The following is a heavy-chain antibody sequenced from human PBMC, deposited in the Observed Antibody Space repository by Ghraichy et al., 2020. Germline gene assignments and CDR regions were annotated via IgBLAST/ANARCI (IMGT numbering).Heavy chain of an antibody. Sequence: GGSLRLSCAASGFTFSSYGMHWVRQAPGKGLEWVAFIRYDGSNKYYADSVKGRFTISRDNSKNTLYLQMNSLRAEDTAVYYCAKDLGKVAVAGAYNWFDPWGQGTLVTVSS. CDR1: GFTFSSYG. CDR3: AKDLGKVAVAGAYNWFDP. D-gene: IGHD6-19*01. V-gene: IGHV3-30*02. J-gene: IGHJ5*02. CDR2: IRYDGSNK.